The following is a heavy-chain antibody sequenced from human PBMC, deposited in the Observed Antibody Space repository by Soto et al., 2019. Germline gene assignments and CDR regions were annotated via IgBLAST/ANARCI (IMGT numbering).Heavy chain of an antibody. CDR2: IIPIFGTA. Sequence: SVKVSCKASGYSFTSYGISWVRQAPGQGLEWMGGIIPIFGTANYAQKFQGRVTITADESTSTAYMELSSLRSEDTAVYYCAREGLSGIAVAPFDYWGQGTLVTVSS. CDR1: GYSFTSYG. J-gene: IGHJ4*02. V-gene: IGHV1-69*13. CDR3: AREGLSGIAVAPFDY. D-gene: IGHD6-19*01.